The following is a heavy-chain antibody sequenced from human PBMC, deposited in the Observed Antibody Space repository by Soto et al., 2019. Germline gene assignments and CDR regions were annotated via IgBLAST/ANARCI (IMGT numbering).Heavy chain of an antibody. CDR3: ARGCPPLLYDFWSGYHAGARNWFDP. CDR2: INHSGST. J-gene: IGHJ5*02. V-gene: IGHV4-34*01. D-gene: IGHD3-3*01. CDR1: GGSFSGYY. Sequence: SETLSLTCAVYGGSFSGYYWSWIRQPPGKGLEWIGEINHSGSTNYNPSLKSRVTISVDTSKNQFSLKLSSVTAADTAVYYCARGCPPLLYDFWSGYHAGARNWFDPWGQGTLVTVSS.